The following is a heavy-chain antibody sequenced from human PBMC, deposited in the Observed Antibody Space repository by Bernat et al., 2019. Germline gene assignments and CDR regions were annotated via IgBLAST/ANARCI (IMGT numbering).Heavy chain of an antibody. CDR2: IIPILGIA. D-gene: IGHD2-15*01. V-gene: IGHV1-69*02. CDR3: ATRRGRYCSGGSCYSGVGMDV. J-gene: IGHJ6*02. Sequence: QVQLVQSGAEVKKPGSSVKVSCKASGGTFSSYTISWVRQAPGQGLEWMGRIIPILGIANYAQKFQGRVTITADKSTSTAYMELSSLRSEDTAVYYCATRRGRYCSGGSCYSGVGMDVWGQGTTVTVSS. CDR1: GGTFSSYT.